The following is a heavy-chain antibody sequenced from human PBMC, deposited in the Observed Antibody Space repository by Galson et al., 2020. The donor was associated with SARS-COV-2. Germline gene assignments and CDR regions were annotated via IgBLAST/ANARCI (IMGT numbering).Heavy chain of an antibody. J-gene: IGHJ4*02. V-gene: IGHV3-23*01. D-gene: IGHD3-10*01. Sequence: GGSLRLSCAASGFTFSSYAMSWVRQAPGKGLEWVSAISGSGGSTYYADSVKGRFTISRDNSKNTLYLQMNSLRAEDTAVYYCAKSSPPNLLWFGESAVNYFDYWGQGTLVTVSS. CDR1: GFTFSSYA. CDR3: AKSSPPNLLWFGESAVNYFDY. CDR2: ISGSGGST.